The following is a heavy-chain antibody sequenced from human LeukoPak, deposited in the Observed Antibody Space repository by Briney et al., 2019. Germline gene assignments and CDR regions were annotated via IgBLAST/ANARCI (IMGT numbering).Heavy chain of an antibody. CDR3: ARDSEAFDI. Sequence: PRGSLRLSCAASGFTFSSYGMHWVRQAPGKGLEWVAFIRYDGSNKYYADSVKGRFTISRDNSENTLYLQMNGLRPEDTAIYYCARDSEAFDIWGQGTMVIVSS. V-gene: IGHV3-30*02. D-gene: IGHD2-15*01. CDR2: IRYDGSNK. J-gene: IGHJ3*02. CDR1: GFTFSSYG.